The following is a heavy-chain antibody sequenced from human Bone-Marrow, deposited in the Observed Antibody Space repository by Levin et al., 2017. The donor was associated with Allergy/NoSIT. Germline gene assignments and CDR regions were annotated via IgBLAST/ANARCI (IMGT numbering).Heavy chain of an antibody. J-gene: IGHJ3*01. Sequence: GESLKISCKASGYSFIGYYVHWVRQAPGQGLEWMGWINPNSDGTNYGQIFRGRVTMTRDTSIATAYMELSSLRSDDTAIYYCARETEGGNAFDFWGQGTMVAVSS. D-gene: IGHD2-15*01. CDR2: INPNSDGT. CDR3: ARETEGGNAFDF. V-gene: IGHV1-2*02. CDR1: GYSFIGYY.